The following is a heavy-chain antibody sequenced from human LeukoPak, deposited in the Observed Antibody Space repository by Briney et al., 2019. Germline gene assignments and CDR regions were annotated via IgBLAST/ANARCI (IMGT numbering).Heavy chain of an antibody. Sequence: SQTLSLTCAISGDSVSSNSAAWNWIRQSPSRGLEWLGRTYYRSKWYNDYAVSVKSRITMNTDTSKNQFSLQLNSPPREGTAVSYCARDLSGSYSRVFFDYWGQAPLVTASS. V-gene: IGHV6-1*01. CDR1: GDSVSSNSAA. CDR2: TYYRSKWYN. D-gene: IGHD1-26*01. CDR3: ARDLSGSYSRVFFDY. J-gene: IGHJ4*02.